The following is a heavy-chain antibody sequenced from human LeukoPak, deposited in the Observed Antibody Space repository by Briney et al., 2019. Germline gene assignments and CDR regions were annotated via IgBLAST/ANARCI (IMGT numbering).Heavy chain of an antibody. Sequence: KFQGRVTITRDTSASTAYMELSSLRSEDTAVYYCARDKEWLRLGDWGQGTLVTVSS. J-gene: IGHJ4*02. D-gene: IGHD5-12*01. V-gene: IGHV1-3*01. CDR3: ARDKEWLRLGD.